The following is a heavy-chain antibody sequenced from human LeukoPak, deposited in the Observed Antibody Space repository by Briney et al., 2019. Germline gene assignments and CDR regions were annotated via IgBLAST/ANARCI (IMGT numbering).Heavy chain of an antibody. CDR3: ARDGSGYSYGHSDY. V-gene: IGHV4-39*07. Sequence: PSETLSLTCTVSGGSISSSSYYWGWIRQPPGEGLEWTGSIYYSGGTYYNPSLKSRVTISVDTSKNQFSLKLSSVTAADTAVYYCARDGSGYSYGHSDYWGQGTLVTVSS. D-gene: IGHD5-18*01. CDR1: GGSISSSSYY. J-gene: IGHJ4*02. CDR2: IYYSGGT.